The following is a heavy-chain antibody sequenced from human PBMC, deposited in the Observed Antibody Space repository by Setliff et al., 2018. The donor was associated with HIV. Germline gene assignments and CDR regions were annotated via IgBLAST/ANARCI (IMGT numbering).Heavy chain of an antibody. CDR2: INYSGGT. D-gene: IGHD6-19*01. J-gene: IGHJ4*02. CDR3: ARGRGWYGY. V-gene: IGHV4-34*01. CDR1: GGSFSAYY. Sequence: SETLSLTCAVYGGSFSAYYWSWIRQPPGKGLEWIGEINYSGGTNYIPSLKSRVTIPVDTSKNQFSLKLSSVSAADTAVYYCARGRGWYGYWGQGTVVTVSS.